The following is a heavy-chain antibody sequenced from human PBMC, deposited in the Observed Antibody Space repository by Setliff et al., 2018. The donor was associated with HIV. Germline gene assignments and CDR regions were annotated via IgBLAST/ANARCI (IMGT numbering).Heavy chain of an antibody. V-gene: IGHV1-58*01. CDR1: AFTFTSSA. J-gene: IGHJ4*02. CDR2: IVVGSGNT. CDR3: SAYTDYGSGY. D-gene: IGHD3-10*01. Sequence: SVTVACRASAFTFTSSAVQWVRQARGQRLGWIGWIVVGSGNTNYAQKFQKRVTITRDMSTSTAYMELSSLRSEDTPVYYCSAYTDYGSGYWGQGTLVTVSS.